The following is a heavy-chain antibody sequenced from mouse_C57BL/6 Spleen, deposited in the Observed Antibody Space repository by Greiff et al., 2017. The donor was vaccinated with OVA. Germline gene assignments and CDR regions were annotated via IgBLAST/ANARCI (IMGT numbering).Heavy chain of an antibody. CDR1: GYTFTSYW. CDR2: IDPNSGGT. V-gene: IGHV1-72*01. Sequence: QVQLQQPGAELVKPGASVKLSCKASGYTFTSYWMHWVKQRPGRGLEWIGRIDPNSGGTKYHEKFKSKATLTVDKPSSTAYMQLSSLTSEDSAVYYCATYYYGSSYDAMDYWGQGTSVTVSS. J-gene: IGHJ4*01. D-gene: IGHD1-1*01. CDR3: ATYYYGSSYDAMDY.